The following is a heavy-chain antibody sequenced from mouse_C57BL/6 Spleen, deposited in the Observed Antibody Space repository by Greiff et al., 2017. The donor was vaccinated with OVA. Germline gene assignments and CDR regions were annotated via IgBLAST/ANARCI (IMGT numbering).Heavy chain of an antibody. V-gene: IGHV1-18*01. CDR1: GYTFTDYN. Sequence: DVKLVESGPELVKPGASVKIPCKASGYTFTDYNMDWVKQSHGKSLEWIGDINPNNGGTIYNQKFKGKATLTVDKSSSTAYMELRSLTSEDTAVYYCARADVYYAMDYWGQGTSVTVSS. CDR3: ARADVYYAMDY. J-gene: IGHJ4*01. CDR2: INPNNGGT.